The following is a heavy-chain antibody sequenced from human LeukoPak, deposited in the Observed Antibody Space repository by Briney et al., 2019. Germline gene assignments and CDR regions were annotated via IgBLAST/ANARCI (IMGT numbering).Heavy chain of an antibody. J-gene: IGHJ4*02. Sequence: SVEVSCKASGGTFSSYAISWVRQAPGQGLEWMGGIIPIFGTANYAQKFQGRVTITADESTSTAYMELSSLRSEDTAVYYCARTSYDYVWGCYRLFDYWGQGTLVTASS. CDR3: ARTSYDYVWGCYRLFDY. CDR1: GGTFSSYA. CDR2: IIPIFGTA. V-gene: IGHV1-69*01. D-gene: IGHD3-16*02.